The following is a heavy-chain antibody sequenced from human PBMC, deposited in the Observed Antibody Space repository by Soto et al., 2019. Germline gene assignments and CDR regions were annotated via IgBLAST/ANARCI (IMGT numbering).Heavy chain of an antibody. CDR2: IDPSDSYT. CDR1: GYSFTSYW. Sequence: GESLKISCXGSGYSFTSYWISWVRQMPGKGLEWMGRIDPSDSYTNYSPSFQGHVTISADKSISTAYLQWSSLKASDTAMYYCARHQDIVVVPAATGPWYGMDVWGQGTTVTVSS. D-gene: IGHD2-2*01. CDR3: ARHQDIVVVPAATGPWYGMDV. J-gene: IGHJ6*02. V-gene: IGHV5-10-1*01.